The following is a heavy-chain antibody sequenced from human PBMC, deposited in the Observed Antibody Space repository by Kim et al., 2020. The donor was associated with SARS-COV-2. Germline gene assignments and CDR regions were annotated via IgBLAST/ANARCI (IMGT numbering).Heavy chain of an antibody. J-gene: IGHJ3*02. CDR3: ARDAGQAIPFES. D-gene: IGHD6-13*01. CDR2: FFYSRST. CDR1: GASIRSYY. Sequence: SETLSLTCIVSGASIRSYYWSWILQPPGKGLEGIGSFFYSRSTNYHTPFHSRLAISAVTSTNQHSSMMISFTAADTTAFYCARDAGQAIPFESWG. V-gene: IGHV4-59*12.